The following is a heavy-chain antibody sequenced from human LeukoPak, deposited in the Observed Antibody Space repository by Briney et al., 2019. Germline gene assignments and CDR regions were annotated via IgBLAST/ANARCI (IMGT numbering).Heavy chain of an antibody. V-gene: IGHV1-2*02. D-gene: IGHD2-15*01. CDR1: GYTFTGYY. J-gene: IGHJ4*02. CDR2: INPNSGGT. CDR3: ARVGDSGGIDY. Sequence: ASVKVSCKASGYTFTGYYMHWVRQAPGQGLEWMGWINPNSGGTNCAQKFQGRVTMTRDTSISTAYMELSRLRSDDTAVYYCARVGDSGGIDYWGQGTLVTVSS.